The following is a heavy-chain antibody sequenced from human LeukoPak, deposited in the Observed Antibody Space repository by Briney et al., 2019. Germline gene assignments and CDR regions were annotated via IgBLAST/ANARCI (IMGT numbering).Heavy chain of an antibody. V-gene: IGHV3-7*01. Sequence: PGGSLRLSCAASGFTFSSYWMSWVRQAPGKGLEWVANIKQDGSEKYYVDSVKGRFTISRDNAKNSLYLQMNSLRAEDTAVYYCARGQYSSGWYKPYSTHDAFDIWGQGTMVTVSS. CDR3: ARGQYSSGWYKPYSTHDAFDI. CDR2: IKQDGSEK. J-gene: IGHJ3*02. D-gene: IGHD6-19*01. CDR1: GFTFSSYW.